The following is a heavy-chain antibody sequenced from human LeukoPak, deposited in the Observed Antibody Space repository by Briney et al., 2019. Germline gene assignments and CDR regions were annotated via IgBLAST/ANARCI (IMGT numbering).Heavy chain of an antibody. J-gene: IGHJ4*02. CDR1: GFTFSNYW. CDR2: IKQDGSET. V-gene: IGHV3-7*01. CDR3: ARDFWGAYRVDFFDY. Sequence: GGPLRLSCAASGFTFSNYWMSWVRRAPGKGLEWVADIKQDGSETYYVDSVRGRFTISRDNAKNSLYLQMNSLRAEDTAVYYCARDFWGAYRVDFFDYWGQGILVTVSS. D-gene: IGHD3-3*01.